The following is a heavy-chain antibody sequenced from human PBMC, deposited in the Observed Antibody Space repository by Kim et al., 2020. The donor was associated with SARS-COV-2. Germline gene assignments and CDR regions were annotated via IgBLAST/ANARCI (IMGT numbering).Heavy chain of an antibody. D-gene: IGHD3-10*01. CDR2: K. CDR3: ARDMSRVRYFDH. J-gene: IGHJ4*02. Sequence: KNHAASVKGRFTVSRGNSQNSVSLQMDSLSAEDSSVYYCARDMSRVRYFDHWGQGTLVTVSS. V-gene: IGHV3-30*01.